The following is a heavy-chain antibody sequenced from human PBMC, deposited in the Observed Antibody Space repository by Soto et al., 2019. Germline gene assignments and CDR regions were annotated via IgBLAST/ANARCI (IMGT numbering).Heavy chain of an antibody. CDR2: ISSSGRTI. J-gene: IGHJ4*02. CDR1: GFTFSRYS. D-gene: IGHD4-17*01. Sequence: EVQLKESEGGLVQPGGSLRFSCAASGFTFSRYSMNWVRQAPGKGLEWVSFISSSGRTIYYAASVKGRFTISRDNATHSLNLQMTNLRHEDTAVYYCASARDYGANTPYFESWGPGTLVTVST. V-gene: IGHV3-48*02. CDR3: ASARDYGANTPYFES.